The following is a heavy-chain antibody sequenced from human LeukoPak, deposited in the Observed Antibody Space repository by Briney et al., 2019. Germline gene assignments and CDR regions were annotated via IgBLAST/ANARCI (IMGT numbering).Heavy chain of an antibody. V-gene: IGHV1-2*02. CDR1: GYTFTGYY. J-gene: IGHJ1*01. Sequence: ASVKVSCKASGYTFTGYYMHWVRQAPGQGLEWMGWINPNSGGTNYAQKFQGRVTMTRDTSISTAYMELSSLRSEDTAVYYCASGKDIVVVVAADKAAEYFQHWGQGTLVTVSS. D-gene: IGHD2-15*01. CDR3: ASGKDIVVVVAADKAAEYFQH. CDR2: INPNSGGT.